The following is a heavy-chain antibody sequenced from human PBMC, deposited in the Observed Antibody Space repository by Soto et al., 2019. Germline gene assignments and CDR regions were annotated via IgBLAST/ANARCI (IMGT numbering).Heavy chain of an antibody. V-gene: IGHV4-30-2*01. Sequence: QLQLQESGSGLVKPSQTLSLTCAVSGGSISSGGYSWSWIRQPPGKGLEWIGYIYHSGSTYYNPSLKSRVTRSVDRSKNQCSLKLSSVTAADTAVYYCARAGGSYFKWFDPWGQGTLVTVSS. CDR3: ARAGGSYFKWFDP. CDR2: IYHSGST. D-gene: IGHD1-26*01. J-gene: IGHJ5*02. CDR1: GGSISSGGYS.